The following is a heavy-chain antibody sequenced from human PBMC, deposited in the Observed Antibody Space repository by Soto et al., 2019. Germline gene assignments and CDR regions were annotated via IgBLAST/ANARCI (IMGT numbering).Heavy chain of an antibody. CDR1: GYTFTSYD. J-gene: IGHJ6*03. Sequence: ASVKVSCKASGYTFTSYDINWVRQATGQGLEWMGWMNPNSGNTGYAQKFQGRVTMTRNTSISTAYMELSSLRSEDTAVYYCARGRKEPGYDFGSGYYVSNYSYMDGWGKGTTVTVSS. CDR2: MNPNSGNT. CDR3: ARGRKEPGYDFGSGYYVSNYSYMDG. V-gene: IGHV1-8*01. D-gene: IGHD3-3*01.